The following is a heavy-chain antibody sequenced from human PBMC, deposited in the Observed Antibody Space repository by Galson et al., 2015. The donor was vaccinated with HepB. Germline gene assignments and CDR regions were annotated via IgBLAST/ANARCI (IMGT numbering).Heavy chain of an antibody. V-gene: IGHV3-48*02. CDR1: GFTFSSYS. CDR2: ISSSSSTI. CDR3: ARERTLVAVVYYGMDV. Sequence: SLRLSRAASGFTFSSYSMNWVRQAPGKGLEWVSYISSSSSTIYYADSVKGRFTISRDNAKNSLYLQMNSLRDEDTAVYYCARERTLVAVVYYGMDVWGQGTTVTVSS. J-gene: IGHJ6*02. D-gene: IGHD3-22*01.